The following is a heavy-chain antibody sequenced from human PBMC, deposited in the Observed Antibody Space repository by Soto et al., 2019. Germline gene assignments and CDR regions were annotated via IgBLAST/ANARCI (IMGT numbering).Heavy chain of an antibody. CDR2: IWYDGSNK. J-gene: IGHJ6*03. Sequence: QVQLVESGGGVVQPGRSLRLSCAASGFTFSSYGMHWVRQAPGKGLEWVAVIWYDGSNKYYADSVKGRFTISRDNSKNTLYLQMNSLRAEDTAVYYCARDLGGLLWFGELLLPKVGPMDVWGKGTTVTVSS. D-gene: IGHD3-10*01. V-gene: IGHV3-33*01. CDR3: ARDLGGLLWFGELLLPKVGPMDV. CDR1: GFTFSSYG.